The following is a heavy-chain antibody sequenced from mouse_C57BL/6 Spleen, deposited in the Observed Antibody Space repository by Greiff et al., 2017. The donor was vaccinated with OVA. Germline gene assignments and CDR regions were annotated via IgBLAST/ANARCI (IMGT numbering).Heavy chain of an antibody. J-gene: IGHJ2*01. D-gene: IGHD1-1*01. Sequence: QVQLQQSGPELVKPGASVKISCKASGYAFSSSWMNWVKQRPGKGLEWIGRIYPGDGDTNYNGKFKGKATLTADKSSSTAYMQLSSLTSEDSAVYFCARGVTTVVGNFDYWGQGTTLTVSS. CDR1: GYAFSSSW. CDR3: ARGVTTVVGNFDY. V-gene: IGHV1-82*01. CDR2: IYPGDGDT.